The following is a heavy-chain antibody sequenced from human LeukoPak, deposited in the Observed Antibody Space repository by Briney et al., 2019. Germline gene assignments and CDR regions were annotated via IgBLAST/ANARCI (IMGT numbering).Heavy chain of an antibody. CDR1: GGSISSGGYY. J-gene: IGHJ5*02. D-gene: IGHD5-12*01. Sequence: SQTLSLTCTVSGGSISSGGYYWSWIRQHPGKGLEWIGYIYYSGSTYYNPSLKSRVTISEDTSKNQFSLKLSSVTAADTAVYYCARGRSGYDFSRNWFDPWGQGTLVTVSS. CDR2: IYYSGST. V-gene: IGHV4-31*03. CDR3: ARGRSGYDFSRNWFDP.